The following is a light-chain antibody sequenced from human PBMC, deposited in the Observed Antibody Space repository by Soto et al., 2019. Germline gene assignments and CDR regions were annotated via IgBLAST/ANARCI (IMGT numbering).Light chain of an antibody. J-gene: IGLJ1*01. CDR2: EVS. V-gene: IGLV2-14*01. CDR3: SSYTSSTTPYV. CDR1: TSDVGGYNY. Sequence: QSALTQPASVSGSPGQSITVSCTGTTSDVGGYNYVSWYQHHPGKAPKLIIYEVSNRPSGVSNRFSGSKSRNTASLTISGLQPEDEADYYCSSYTSSTTPYVFGTGTKVTVL.